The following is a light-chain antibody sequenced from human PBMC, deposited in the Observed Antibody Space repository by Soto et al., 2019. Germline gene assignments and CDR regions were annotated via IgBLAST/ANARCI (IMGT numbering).Light chain of an antibody. CDR3: LPYYEYCR. CDR2: DAS. V-gene: IGKV1-5*01. CDR1: QNIRSR. Sequence: VALGGRVIITKRASQNIRSRLAWFQQKPGKAPKLLIYDASSLESGVPQRFSGSGSGTELTLAFGILLTYGYSCCNGLPYYEYCRFGAGAKVDI. J-gene: IGKJ4*02.